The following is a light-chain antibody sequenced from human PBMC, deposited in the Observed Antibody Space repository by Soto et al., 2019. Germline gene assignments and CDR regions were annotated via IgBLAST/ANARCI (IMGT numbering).Light chain of an antibody. CDR3: QKYNNALFT. J-gene: IGKJ3*01. V-gene: IGKV1-27*01. CDR1: QDISHY. CDR2: RAS. Sequence: DIQKTQSPSSLSASVGDRVTITCRASQDISHYLAWFQQKPGKVPELLIYRASTLQSGVPSRFSGRGYGTEFTLTISSLQPEDVATYYCQKYNNALFTFGPGTKVHI.